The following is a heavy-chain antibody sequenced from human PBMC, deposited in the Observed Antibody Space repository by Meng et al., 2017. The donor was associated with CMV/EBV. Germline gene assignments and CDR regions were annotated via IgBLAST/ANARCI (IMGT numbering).Heavy chain of an antibody. CDR3: ASANA. CDR1: GFTFSSYS. CDR2: ISSSSSYI. V-gene: IGHV3-21*01. Sequence: ETLSLTCAASGFTFSSYSMNWVRQAPGKGLEWVSSISSSSSYIYYADSVKGRFTISRDNAKNSLYLQMNSLRAEDTAVYYCASANAWGQGTLVTVSS. J-gene: IGHJ5*02.